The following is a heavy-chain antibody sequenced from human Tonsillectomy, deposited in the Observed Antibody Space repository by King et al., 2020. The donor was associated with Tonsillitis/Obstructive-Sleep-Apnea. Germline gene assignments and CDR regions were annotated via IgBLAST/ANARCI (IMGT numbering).Heavy chain of an antibody. D-gene: IGHD6-13*01. Sequence: VQLVQSGAEVKKPGASVKVSCKASGYTFTSYYMHWVRQAPGQGLEWMGIINPSGGSTSYAQKFQGRVTMTRDTSTSTVYMELSSLRSEDTAVDDWGRVAAADDAGDIGGQGTMGTVSA. V-gene: IGHV1-46*01. CDR3: GRVAAADDAGDI. CDR1: GYTFTSYY. J-gene: IGHJ3*02. CDR2: INPSGGST.